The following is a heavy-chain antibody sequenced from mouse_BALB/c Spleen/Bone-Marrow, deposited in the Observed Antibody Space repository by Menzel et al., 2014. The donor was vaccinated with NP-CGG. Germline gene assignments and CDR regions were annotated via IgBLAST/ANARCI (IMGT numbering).Heavy chain of an antibody. CDR1: GYIFSSYW. J-gene: IGHJ2*01. V-gene: IGHV1-9*01. CDR2: ILPGIST. D-gene: IGHD5-1*01. CDR3: ARGISYHFDY. Sequence: QVQLKQSGAELMKPGASVKISCKATGYIFSSYWIEWVKQRPGYGLEWIGEILPGISTNYNEKFKGKATFTADTSSNTAYMQLSSLTSEDSAVYYCARGISYHFDYWGQGTTLTVSS.